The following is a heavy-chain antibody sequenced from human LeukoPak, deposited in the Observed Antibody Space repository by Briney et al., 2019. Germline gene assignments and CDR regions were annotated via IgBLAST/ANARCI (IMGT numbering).Heavy chain of an antibody. Sequence: SETLSPTCTVSGGSISSSSYYWGWIRQPPGKGLEWIGSIYYSGSTNYNPSLKSRVTISVDTSKNQFSLKLSSVTAADTAVYYCARDLGNYMDSYNYGPSYWYFDLWGRGTLVTVSS. CDR1: GGSISSSSYY. CDR2: IYYSGST. D-gene: IGHD5-24*01. V-gene: IGHV4-39*02. J-gene: IGHJ2*01. CDR3: ARDLGNYMDSYNYGPSYWYFDL.